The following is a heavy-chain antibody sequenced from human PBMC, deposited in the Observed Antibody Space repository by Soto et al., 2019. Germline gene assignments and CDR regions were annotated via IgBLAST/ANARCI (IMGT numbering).Heavy chain of an antibody. D-gene: IGHD7-27*01. CDR2: IYYSGST. Sequence: PSETLSLTCTVSGGSISSSSYYWGWIRQPPGKGLEWIGSIYYSGSTYYNPSLKSRVTMSVDTSKSQLSLTLSSVSAADTAVYYCAIGPSGDKVDSWGQGTLVTVSS. CDR1: GGSISSSSYY. V-gene: IGHV4-39*07. CDR3: AIGPSGDKVDS. J-gene: IGHJ4*02.